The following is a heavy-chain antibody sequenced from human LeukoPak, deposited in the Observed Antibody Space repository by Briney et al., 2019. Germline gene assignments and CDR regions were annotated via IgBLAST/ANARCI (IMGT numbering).Heavy chain of an antibody. CDR3: AREGDSHDAFDI. CDR1: GYSISSGYY. V-gene: IGHV4-38-2*02. J-gene: IGHJ3*02. CDR2: IYHSGST. D-gene: IGHD3-22*01. Sequence: SETLSLTCTVSGYSISSGYYWGWIRQPPGKGLEWIGSIYHSGSTYYNPSLKSRVTISVDTSKNQFSLKLSSVTAADTAVYYCAREGDSHDAFDIWGQGTMVTVSS.